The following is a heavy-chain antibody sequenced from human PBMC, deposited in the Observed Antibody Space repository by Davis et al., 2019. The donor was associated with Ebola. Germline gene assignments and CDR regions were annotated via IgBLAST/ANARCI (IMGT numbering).Heavy chain of an antibody. CDR1: GGSISSYY. J-gene: IGHJ5*02. V-gene: IGHV4-59*12. D-gene: IGHD1-1*01. CDR3: ARAFERFDP. Sequence: PSETLSLTCTVSGGSISSYYWSWIRQPPGKGLEWIGYIYYSGSTNYNPSLKSRVTISVDTSKNQFSLKLSSVTAADTAVYYCARAFERFDPWGQGTLVTVSS. CDR2: IYYSGST.